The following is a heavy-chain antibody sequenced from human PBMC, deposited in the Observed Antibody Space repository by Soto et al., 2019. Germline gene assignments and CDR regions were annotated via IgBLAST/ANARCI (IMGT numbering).Heavy chain of an antibody. CDR3: ARDKEYYDFWSGYYTATFDY. D-gene: IGHD3-3*01. CDR2: INPSGGST. J-gene: IGHJ4*02. CDR1: EYTFTSYY. V-gene: IGHV1-46*01. Sequence: ASVKVSCKASEYTFTSYYMHWVRQAPGQGHEWMGIINPSGGSTSYAQKFQGRVTMTRDTSTSTVYMELSSLRSEDTAVYYCARDKEYYDFWSGYYTATFDYWGQGTLVTVYS.